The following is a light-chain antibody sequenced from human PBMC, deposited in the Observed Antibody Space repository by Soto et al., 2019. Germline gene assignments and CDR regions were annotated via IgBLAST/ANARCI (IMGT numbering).Light chain of an antibody. V-gene: IGKV3-15*01. J-gene: IGKJ4*01. Sequence: ETVRTQSPANLSVSPGERATLSCRAGQSVNSYLAWYQQKPGQAPRLLIRGASARATGIPARFSGSGSGTEFTLTISSLQSEDFAVYYCQQYNQWPLTFGGGTKVDIK. CDR3: QQYNQWPLT. CDR2: GAS. CDR1: QSVNSY.